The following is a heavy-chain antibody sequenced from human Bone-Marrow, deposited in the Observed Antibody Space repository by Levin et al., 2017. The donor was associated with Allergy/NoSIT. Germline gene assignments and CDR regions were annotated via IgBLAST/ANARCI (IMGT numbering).Heavy chain of an antibody. Sequence: ASVKVSCKASGDTFSGYGIMWVRQAPGQGLEWMGGIMPTYGAANYAQRFQGRLTITADETTGTVYMELGSLTSGDTAVYYCARDRDWSTMIRGLLYGMDVWGQGTTVTVSS. CDR1: GDTFSGYG. D-gene: IGHD3-10*01. V-gene: IGHV1-69*13. CDR2: IMPTYGAA. CDR3: ARDRDWSTMIRGLLYGMDV. J-gene: IGHJ6*02.